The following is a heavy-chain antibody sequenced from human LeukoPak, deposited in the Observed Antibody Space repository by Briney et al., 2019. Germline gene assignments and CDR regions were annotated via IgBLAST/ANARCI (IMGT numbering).Heavy chain of an antibody. D-gene: IGHD6-13*01. CDR2: THFRSKWYS. J-gene: IGHJ4*02. CDR3: ARSIPATGNNFDY. V-gene: IGHV6-1*01. Sequence: SQTLSVTCVISGDSVSSNSAAWNWIRQSPSRGLEWLGRTHFRSKWYSDYTMSVKGRITINGDTSKNQFSLQLNSVTPEDTAVYFCARSIPATGNNFDYWGQGTRFTVSS. CDR1: GDSVSSNSAA.